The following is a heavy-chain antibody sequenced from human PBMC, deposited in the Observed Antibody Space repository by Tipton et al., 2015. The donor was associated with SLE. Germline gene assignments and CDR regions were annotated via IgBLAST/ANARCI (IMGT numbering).Heavy chain of an antibody. Sequence: TLSLTCTVSGASVSSHYWSWIRQPPGRGLEWIGYLYYTGTTDYNPSLKSRVTISVDTSKNQFSLKLRSVTAADTAVYFCARYYCTTTRCYYFDYWGRGTLVTVSS. CDR3: ARYYCTTTRCYYFDY. CDR1: GASVSSHY. CDR2: LYYTGTT. D-gene: IGHD2-2*01. J-gene: IGHJ4*02. V-gene: IGHV4-59*02.